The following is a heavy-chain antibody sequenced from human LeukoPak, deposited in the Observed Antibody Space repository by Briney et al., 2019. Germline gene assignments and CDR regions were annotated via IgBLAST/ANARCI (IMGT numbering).Heavy chain of an antibody. Sequence: PGGSLRLSCAASGFTFSDYYMSWIRQAPGKGLEWVSYISSSGSTIYYADSVKGRFTISRDNAKNSLYLQMNSLRAEYTAVYYCARDGDYYDSSGYYLDYWGQGTLVTVSS. D-gene: IGHD3-22*01. V-gene: IGHV3-11*01. CDR2: ISSSGSTI. CDR3: ARDGDYYDSSGYYLDY. J-gene: IGHJ4*02. CDR1: GFTFSDYY.